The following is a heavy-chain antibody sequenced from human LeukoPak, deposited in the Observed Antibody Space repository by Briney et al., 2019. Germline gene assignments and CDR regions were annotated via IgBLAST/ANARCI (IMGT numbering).Heavy chain of an antibody. D-gene: IGHD3-10*01. Sequence: PGGSLRLSCAASGFTFSSYAMSWVRQAPGKGLEWVSSISSTSRYIYYADSVKGRFTISRDNAKNSVYLQMNSLRAEDTAVYYCARALYSSGSYNWFDPWGQGTLVTVSS. V-gene: IGHV3-21*01. CDR2: ISSTSRYI. CDR1: GFTFSSYA. CDR3: ARALYSSGSYNWFDP. J-gene: IGHJ5*02.